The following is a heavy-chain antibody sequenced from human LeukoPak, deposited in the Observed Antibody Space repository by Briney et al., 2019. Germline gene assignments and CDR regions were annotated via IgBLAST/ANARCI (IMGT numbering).Heavy chain of an antibody. Sequence: ASVKVSCKASGYTFTSYGISWVRQAPGQGLEGMGWISAYNGNTNYAQKLQGRVTMTTDTSTSTAYMELRSLRSDDTAVYYCARVRAAYYYDSSDKGYFDYWGQGTLVTVSS. CDR3: ARVRAAYYYDSSDKGYFDY. CDR1: GYTFTSYG. CDR2: ISAYNGNT. J-gene: IGHJ4*02. V-gene: IGHV1-18*01. D-gene: IGHD3-22*01.